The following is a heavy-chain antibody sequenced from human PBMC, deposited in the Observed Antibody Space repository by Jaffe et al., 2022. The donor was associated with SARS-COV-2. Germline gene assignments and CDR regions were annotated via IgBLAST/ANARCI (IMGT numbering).Heavy chain of an antibody. CDR2: ISGSGGST. V-gene: IGHV3-23*01. CDR3: AKVYDYVGPSRNYFDY. J-gene: IGHJ4*02. CDR1: GFTFSSYA. Sequence: EVQLLESGGGLVQPGGSLRLSCAASGFTFSSYAMSWVRQAPGKGLEWVSAISGSGGSTYYADSVKGRFTISRDNSKNTLYLQMNSLRAEDTAVYYCAKVYDYVGPSRNYFDYWGQGTLVTVSS. D-gene: IGHD3-10*02.